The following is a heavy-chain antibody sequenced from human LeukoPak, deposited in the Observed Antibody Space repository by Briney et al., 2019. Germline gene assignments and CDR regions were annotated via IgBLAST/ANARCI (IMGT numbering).Heavy chain of an antibody. V-gene: IGHV4-39*07. CDR1: GGSISSSSYY. CDR2: IYYSGST. D-gene: IGHD3-10*01. J-gene: IGHJ5*02. CDR3: AAPEVYYGSGSNWFDP. Sequence: SETLSLTCTVSGGSISSSSYYWGWIRQPPGKGLEWIGSIYYSGSTYYNPSLKSRVTISVDTSKNQFSLKLSSVTAADTAVYYCAAPEVYYGSGSNWFDPWGQGTLVTVSS.